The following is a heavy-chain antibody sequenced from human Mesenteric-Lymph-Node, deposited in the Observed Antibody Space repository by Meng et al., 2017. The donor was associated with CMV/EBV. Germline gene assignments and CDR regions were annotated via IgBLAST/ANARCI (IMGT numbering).Heavy chain of an antibody. D-gene: IGHD1-1*01. V-gene: IGHV1-8*01. Sequence: ASVKVSCKASGYTFTSYDINWVRQATGQGLEWMGWMNPNSGNTGYAQKFQGRVTMTRNTSISTAYMELSSLRSEDTAVYYCARGENWNQEPTYGMDVWGQGTTVTVSS. J-gene: IGHJ6*02. CDR3: ARGENWNQEPTYGMDV. CDR2: MNPNSGNT. CDR1: GYTFTSYD.